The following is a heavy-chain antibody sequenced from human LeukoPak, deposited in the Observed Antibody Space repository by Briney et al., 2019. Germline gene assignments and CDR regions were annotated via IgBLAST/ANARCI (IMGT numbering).Heavy chain of an antibody. CDR1: GYTFTSYD. Sequence: ASVKVSCKASGYTFTSYDINWVRQATGQGLEWMGWMYPNSGNTGYAQKFQGRVTMTRNTSISTAYMELSSLTSEDTAVYYCARGSRRDGYNTLVDSWGQGTLVTVSS. V-gene: IGHV1-8*01. D-gene: IGHD5-24*01. CDR3: ARGSRRDGYNTLVDS. J-gene: IGHJ4*02. CDR2: MYPNSGNT.